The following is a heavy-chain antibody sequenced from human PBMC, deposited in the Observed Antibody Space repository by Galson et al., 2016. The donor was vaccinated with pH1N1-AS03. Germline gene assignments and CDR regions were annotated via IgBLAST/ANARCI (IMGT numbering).Heavy chain of an antibody. Sequence: SLRLSCAVSGFTFRSHGMHWVRQAPGKGLEWISYISDDGRGKYYADSVKGRCTVSRDNSRNTVHLQMDSLENEDTAVYYCARDYIDKFCTDYWGQGALVTVSS. CDR3: ARDYIDKFCTDY. CDR1: GFTFRSHG. D-gene: IGHD3-3*01. CDR2: ISDDGRGK. V-gene: IGHV3-30*03. J-gene: IGHJ4*02.